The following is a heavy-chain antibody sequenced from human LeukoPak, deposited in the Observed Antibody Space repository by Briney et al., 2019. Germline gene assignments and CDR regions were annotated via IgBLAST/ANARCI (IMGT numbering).Heavy chain of an antibody. CDR2: ISNDGSNE. V-gene: IGHV3-30*18. CDR3: AKEITVRQNY. D-gene: IGHD4-17*01. Sequence: GGSLRLSCAVSGFTFSTFGMHWVRQAPGKGLEWVAVISNDGSNEYYADSVKGRFTISRDNSKNTLYLQMNSLRAEDAAVYYCAKEITVRQNYWGQGTLVTVSS. CDR1: GFTFSTFG. J-gene: IGHJ4*02.